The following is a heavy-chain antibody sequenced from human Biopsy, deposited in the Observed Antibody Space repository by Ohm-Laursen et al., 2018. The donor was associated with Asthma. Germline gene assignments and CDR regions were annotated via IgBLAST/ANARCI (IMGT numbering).Heavy chain of an antibody. Sequence: VSSETVSCKAPGGTFSNFAISWVRQAPGQGLEWLGGIMTVFGTTNYAQKFQGRVTITADESTSTAYMEVTSLRSEDTAIYYCARCQVGYSSGWSLLLKKIYYSGMDVWGQGTAVTVSS. D-gene: IGHD6-19*01. CDR1: GGTFSNFA. CDR2: IMTVFGTT. J-gene: IGHJ6*02. CDR3: ARCQVGYSSGWSLLLKKIYYSGMDV. V-gene: IGHV1-69*01.